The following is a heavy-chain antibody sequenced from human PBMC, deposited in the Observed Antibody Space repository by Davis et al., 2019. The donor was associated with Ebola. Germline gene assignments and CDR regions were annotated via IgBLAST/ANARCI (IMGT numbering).Heavy chain of an antibody. CDR2: ISYDGSNK. D-gene: IGHD6-6*01. CDR1: GFTFSNYG. CDR3: AKDSWQLAFGY. J-gene: IGHJ4*02. V-gene: IGHV3-30*18. Sequence: PGGSLRLSCAASGFTFSNYGMHWVRQAPGKGLEWVAVISYDGSNKYYADSVKGRFTISRDNSKNTLYLQMNSLRAEDTAVYYCAKDSWQLAFGYWGQGTLVTVSS.